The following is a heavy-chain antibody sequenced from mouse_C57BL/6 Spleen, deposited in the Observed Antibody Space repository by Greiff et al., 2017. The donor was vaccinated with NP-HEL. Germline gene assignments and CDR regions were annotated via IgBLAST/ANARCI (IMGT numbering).Heavy chain of an antibody. CDR2: INPGSGGT. CDR1: GYAFTNYL. D-gene: IGHD1-1*01. J-gene: IGHJ4*01. Sequence: QVQLKESGAELVRPGTSVKVSCKASGYAFTNYLIEWVKQRPGQGLEWIGVINPGSGGTNYNEKFKGKATLTADKSSSTAYMQLSSLTSEDSAVYFCARSRDYYGSSGYAMDYWGQGTSVTVSS. V-gene: IGHV1-54*01. CDR3: ARSRDYYGSSGYAMDY.